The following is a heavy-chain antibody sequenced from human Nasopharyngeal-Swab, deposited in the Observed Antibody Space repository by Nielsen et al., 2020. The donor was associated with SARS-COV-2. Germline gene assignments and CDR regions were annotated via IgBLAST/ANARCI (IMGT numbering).Heavy chain of an antibody. D-gene: IGHD2-21*01. CDR2: INHSGST. J-gene: IGHJ6*02. Sequence: RQAPGKGLEWIGEINHSGSTNYNPSLKSRVTISVDTSKNQFSLKLSSVTAADTAVCYCARAGDIRYYYYGMDVWGQGTTGTVSS. V-gene: IGHV4-34*01. CDR3: ARAGDIRYYYYGMDV.